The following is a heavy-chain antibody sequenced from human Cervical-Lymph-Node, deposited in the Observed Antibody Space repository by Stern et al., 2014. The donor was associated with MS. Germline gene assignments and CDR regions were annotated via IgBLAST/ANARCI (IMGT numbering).Heavy chain of an antibody. CDR2: IFSKTDGGTT. CDR3: TTALRLTSNCGGGCYRLGNAMDV. Sequence: EVQLVQSGGGLVKPGGSLRLSCAASGFAFNNAWMSWARQSPGKGLEWVGRIFSKTDGGTTDYGAPVKGRFTISRDDSKNTLYLEMNSLKTEDTAVYYCTTALRLTSNCGGGCYRLGNAMDVWGQGTTVTVSS. D-gene: IGHD2-21*02. V-gene: IGHV3-15*01. CDR1: GFAFNNAW. J-gene: IGHJ6*02.